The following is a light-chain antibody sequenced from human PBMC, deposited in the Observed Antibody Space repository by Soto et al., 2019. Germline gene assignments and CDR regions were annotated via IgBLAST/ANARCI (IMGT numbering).Light chain of an antibody. Sequence: DLQMTQSPSTLSASVGDRVTITCRASQSISSWLAWYQQKPGKAPKLLIYKASSLESGVPSRFSGSGSGTEFTLTISSLQPDDFATYYCQQYNSYLGTFGQGTKVEIK. CDR3: QQYNSYLGT. CDR2: KAS. V-gene: IGKV1-5*03. CDR1: QSISSW. J-gene: IGKJ1*01.